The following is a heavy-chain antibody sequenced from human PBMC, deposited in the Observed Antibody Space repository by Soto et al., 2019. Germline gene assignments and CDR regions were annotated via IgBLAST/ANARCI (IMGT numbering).Heavy chain of an antibody. CDR3: ARGTIVVVPATTGSLRPKRGGYYMEV. D-gene: IGHD2-2*01. CDR2: INHSGST. J-gene: IGHJ6*03. Sequence: QVQLQQWGAGLLKPSETLSLTCAVYGGSFSGYYWSWIRQPPGKGLEWIGEINHSGSTNYNPSLKRRVTISVDTAKNQFSLKLSSVTAADTAVYYCARGTIVVVPATTGSLRPKRGGYYMEVWGKGTTVTVSS. V-gene: IGHV4-34*01. CDR1: GGSFSGYY.